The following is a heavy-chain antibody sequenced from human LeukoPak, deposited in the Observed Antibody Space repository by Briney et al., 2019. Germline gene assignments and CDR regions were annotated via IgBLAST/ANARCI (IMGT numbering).Heavy chain of an antibody. Sequence: GGSLRLSCAASGFTFSDYWMKWVRQAPGKGLEWVSVIYSGGSTYYADSVKGRFTISRDNSKNTPYLQMNSLRAEDTAVYYCARTYYDSSGYYYDSWGQGTLVTVSS. V-gene: IGHV3-66*01. CDR1: GFTFSDYW. D-gene: IGHD3-22*01. CDR3: ARTYYDSSGYYYDS. J-gene: IGHJ5*01. CDR2: IYSGGST.